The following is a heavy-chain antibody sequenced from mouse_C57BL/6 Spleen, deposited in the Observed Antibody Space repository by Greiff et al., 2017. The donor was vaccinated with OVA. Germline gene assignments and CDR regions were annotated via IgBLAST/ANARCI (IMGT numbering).Heavy chain of an antibody. D-gene: IGHD3-2*02. Sequence: EVKLMESGPGLAKPSQTLSLTCSVTGYSITSDYWNWIRKFPGNKLEYMGYISYSGSTYYNPSLKSRISITRDTSKNQYYLQLNSVTTEDTATYDCARSTAQATEVFDYWGQGTTLTVSS. CDR3: ARSTAQATEVFDY. CDR2: ISYSGST. J-gene: IGHJ2*01. CDR1: GYSITSDY. V-gene: IGHV3-8*01.